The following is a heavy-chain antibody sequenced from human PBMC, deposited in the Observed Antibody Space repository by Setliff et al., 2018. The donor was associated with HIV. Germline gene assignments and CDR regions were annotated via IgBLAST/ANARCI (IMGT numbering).Heavy chain of an antibody. J-gene: IGHJ5*02. D-gene: IGHD1-26*01. V-gene: IGHV1-2*02. Sequence: VKVSCKASGYTFSGYYLHWVRRAPGQGLEWMGWINPNSGATNYAQNFQGRVTMTRDTSISTAYMDLSSLTSDDTAVYYCALASIVSTARWNHWGRGTLVTVSS. CDR2: INPNSGAT. CDR1: GYTFSGYY. CDR3: ALASIVSTARWNH.